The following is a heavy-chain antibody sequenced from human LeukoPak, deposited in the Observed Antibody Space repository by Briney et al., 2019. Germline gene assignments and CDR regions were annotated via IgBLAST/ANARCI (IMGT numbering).Heavy chain of an antibody. Sequence: GGSLRLSCAASGITFSSYAMSWVRQAPGKGLEWVSGISGSGGRTYYADSVKGRFTISRDSSKNRMYLQMNSLRAEDTAVYHCAKGGFGFGELKFDYWGQGTLVTVSS. CDR2: ISGSGGRT. D-gene: IGHD3-10*01. CDR1: GITFSSYA. CDR3: AKGGFGFGELKFDY. V-gene: IGHV3-23*01. J-gene: IGHJ4*02.